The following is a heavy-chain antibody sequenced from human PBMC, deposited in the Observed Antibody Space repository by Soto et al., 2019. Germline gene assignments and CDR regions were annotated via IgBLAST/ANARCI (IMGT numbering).Heavy chain of an antibody. CDR2: ISPYNNDT. V-gene: IGHV1-18*01. Sequence: GASVKVSCKTSGYTFPSYGLTWVRQAPGQGLEWMGWISPYNNDTNYAQTLQGRVTMTTHTSTSTAYMELRSLRSDDTAVYYCARGSFPTMGLYYMDVWGKGTTVTVSS. D-gene: IGHD3-10*01. CDR1: GYTFPSYG. CDR3: ARGSFPTMGLYYMDV. J-gene: IGHJ6*03.